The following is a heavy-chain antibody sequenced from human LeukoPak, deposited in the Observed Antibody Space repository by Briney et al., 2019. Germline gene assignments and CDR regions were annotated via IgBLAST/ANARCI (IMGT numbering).Heavy chain of an antibody. CDR2: INSDGSST. Sequence: GGSLRLSCAASGFTFSSYWMHRVRQAPGKGLVWVSRINSDGSSTSYADSVKGRFIISRDNAKNTLYLQMNSLRPEDTAVYYCARDQAGSRHYADSWGQGTHVTVSS. CDR3: ARDQAGSRHYADS. V-gene: IGHV3-74*01. D-gene: IGHD2-2*01. J-gene: IGHJ4*02. CDR1: GFTFSSYW.